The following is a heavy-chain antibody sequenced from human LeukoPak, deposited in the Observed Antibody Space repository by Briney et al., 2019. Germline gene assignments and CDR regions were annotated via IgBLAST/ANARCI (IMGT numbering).Heavy chain of an antibody. Sequence: PGGSLRLSCAASGFTFSSYGMHWVRQAPGKGLEWVAVISYDGSNKYYADSVKGRFTISRDNSKNTLYLQTNSLRAEDTAVYYCARASRWLRWFPRRSDAFDIWGQGTMVTVSS. CDR3: ARASRWLRWFPRRSDAFDI. V-gene: IGHV3-30*03. D-gene: IGHD2-15*01. J-gene: IGHJ3*02. CDR2: ISYDGSNK. CDR1: GFTFSSYG.